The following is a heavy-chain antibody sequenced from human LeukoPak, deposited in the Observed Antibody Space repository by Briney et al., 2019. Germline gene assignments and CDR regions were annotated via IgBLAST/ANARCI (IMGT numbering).Heavy chain of an antibody. V-gene: IGHV3-7*01. CDR3: VRNRGWLQFDN. J-gene: IGHJ4*02. D-gene: IGHD5-24*01. CDR1: GFRFSSYA. CDR2: IKYDGIDK. Sequence: GGSLRLSCAASGFRFSSYAMSWVRQAPGKGLEWVAMIKYDGIDKQYLDSVKGRFTISRDNAKNSLYLDMNSLRAEDTAMYYCVRNRGWLQFDNWGQGTLVTVSS.